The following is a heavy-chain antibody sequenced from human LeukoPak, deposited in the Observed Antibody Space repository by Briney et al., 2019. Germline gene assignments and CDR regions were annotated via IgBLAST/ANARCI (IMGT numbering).Heavy chain of an antibody. CDR3: ARVHYYGSGLSSYFDY. Sequence: SETLSLTCTVSGDSISNYYWSWIRQPPGKGLEWIGYIHYSGSTKYNPSLKSRVKISLDTSKSQFSLKLSSVTAADTAVYYCARVHYYGSGLSSYFDYWGQGTLVTVSS. J-gene: IGHJ4*02. CDR2: IHYSGST. V-gene: IGHV4-59*01. CDR1: GDSISNYY. D-gene: IGHD3-10*01.